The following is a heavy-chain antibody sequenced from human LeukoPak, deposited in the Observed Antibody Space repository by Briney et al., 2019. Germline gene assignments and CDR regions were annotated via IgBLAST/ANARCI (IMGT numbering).Heavy chain of an antibody. V-gene: IGHV3-23*01. CDR1: GFSFNSYA. CDR3: AKDRVSGDGYNSLDY. J-gene: IGHJ4*02. D-gene: IGHD5-24*01. Sequence: PGGSLRLSCAASGFSFNSYAMNSGREVPGNGLEWVSDITGPADVTTYADSVKGRFTISRDNSKNTVFLQMDSLRAEDTAVYYCAKDRVSGDGYNSLDYWGQGTLVTVSS. CDR2: ITGPADVT.